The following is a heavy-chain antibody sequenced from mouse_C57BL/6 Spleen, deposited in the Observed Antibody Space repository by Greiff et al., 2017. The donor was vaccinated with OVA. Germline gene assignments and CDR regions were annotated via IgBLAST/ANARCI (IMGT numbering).Heavy chain of an antibody. V-gene: IGHV1-39*01. CDR3: ARGGYSNYVWFAY. D-gene: IGHD2-5*01. Sequence: VQLQQSGPELVKPGASVKISCKASGYSFTDYNMNWVKQSTGKSLEWIGVINPNYGTTSYNQKFKGKATLTVDPSSSTAYMQLNSLTAEDSAVYDCARGGYSNYVWFAYWGQGTLVTVSA. J-gene: IGHJ3*01. CDR1: GYSFTDYN. CDR2: INPNYGTT.